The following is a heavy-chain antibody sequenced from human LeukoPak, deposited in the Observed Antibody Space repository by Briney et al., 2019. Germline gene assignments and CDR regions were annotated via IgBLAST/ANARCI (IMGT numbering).Heavy chain of an antibody. J-gene: IGHJ4*02. CDR1: GFTFSSYA. CDR3: AKRLPYYFDY. Sequence: GGSLRLSCAASGFTFSSYAMSWVRQAPGEGLEWVSAIVSSGGTTYYADSVKGRFTISRDNSKNTLYLQMNSLRAEDTAVYYCAKRLPYYFDYWGQGTLVTVSS. CDR2: IVSSGGTT. V-gene: IGHV3-23*01.